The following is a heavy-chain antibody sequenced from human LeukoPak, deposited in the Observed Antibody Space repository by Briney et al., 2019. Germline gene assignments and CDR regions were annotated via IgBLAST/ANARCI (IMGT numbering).Heavy chain of an antibody. CDR3: ARGMIYYYYMDV. CDR1: GYTFTSHD. CDR2: VNPKSGNT. D-gene: IGHD3-16*01. Sequence: VSVKVSCKASGYTFTSHDINWVRQATGQGLEWMGWVNPKSGNTVYAQKFQGRVIFTRNTSISTAYMELSSLRSEDTAVYYCARGMIYYYYMDVWGKGTTVTVSS. V-gene: IGHV1-8*03. J-gene: IGHJ6*03.